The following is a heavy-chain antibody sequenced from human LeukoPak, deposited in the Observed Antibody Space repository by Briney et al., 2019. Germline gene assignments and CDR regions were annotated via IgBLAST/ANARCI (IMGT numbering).Heavy chain of an antibody. CDR1: GFTFSDYS. CDR2: ISFSVNTK. CDR3: ARGAYSSGWAYFDH. J-gene: IGHJ4*02. Sequence: GGSLRLSFAASGFTFSDYSMNWVRQAPGKGLEWVSYISFSVNTKYYGDSVKGRFTISRDNAKNSLYLHMDSLRAEDTAVYYCARGAYSSGWAYFDHWGQGTLVTVSS. D-gene: IGHD6-19*01. V-gene: IGHV3-48*04.